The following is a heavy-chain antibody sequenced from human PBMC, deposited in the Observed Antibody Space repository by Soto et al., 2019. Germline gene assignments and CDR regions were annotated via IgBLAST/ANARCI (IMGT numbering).Heavy chain of an antibody. CDR1: GGSISSGDYY. Sequence: SETLSLTCTVSGGSISSGDYYWSWIRQPPGKGLEWIGYIYYSGSTYYNPSLKSRVTISVDTSKNQFSLKLSSVTAADTAVYYCARDGRYYYDSSGYYRYFDYWGQGTLVTVSS. D-gene: IGHD3-22*01. V-gene: IGHV4-30-4*01. J-gene: IGHJ4*02. CDR2: IYYSGST. CDR3: ARDGRYYYDSSGYYRYFDY.